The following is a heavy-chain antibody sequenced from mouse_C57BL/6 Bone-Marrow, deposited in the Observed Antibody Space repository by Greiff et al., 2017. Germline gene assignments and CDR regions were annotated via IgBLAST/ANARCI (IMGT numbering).Heavy chain of an antibody. V-gene: IGHV1-18*01. J-gene: IGHJ4*01. D-gene: IGHD2-2*01. CDR1: GYTFTDYN. Sequence: EVKLQESGPELVKPGASVKIPCKASGYTFTDYNMDWVKQSHGKSLEWIGDINPNNGGTIYNQKFKGKATLTVDKSSSTAYMELRSLPSEDTAVDYCARGGLRLMDYWGQGTSVTVSS. CDR3: ARGGLRLMDY. CDR2: INPNNGGT.